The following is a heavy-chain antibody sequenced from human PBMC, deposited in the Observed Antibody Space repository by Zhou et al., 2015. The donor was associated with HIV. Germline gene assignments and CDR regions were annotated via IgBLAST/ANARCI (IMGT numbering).Heavy chain of an antibody. D-gene: IGHD6-13*01. J-gene: IGHJ6*02. Sequence: QVQLVQSGAEEKKPGASVKVSCKASGYTFTSYAMHWVRQAPGQRLEWMGWINAGNGNTKYSQKFQGRVTITRDTSASTAYMELSSLRSEDTAVYYCARSYSLHFIYGMDVVGPRDHGHRLL. CDR1: GYTFTSYA. CDR3: ARSYSLHFIYGMDV. V-gene: IGHV1-3*05. CDR2: INAGNGNT.